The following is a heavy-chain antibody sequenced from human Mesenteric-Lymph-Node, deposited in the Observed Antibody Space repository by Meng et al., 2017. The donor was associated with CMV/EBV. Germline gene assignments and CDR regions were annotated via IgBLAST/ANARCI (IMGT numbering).Heavy chain of an antibody. J-gene: IGHJ4*02. V-gene: IGHV1-3*01. CDR3: ARARFGEFHFDY. CDR1: GYTFTSYA. CDR2: INAGNGNT. Sequence: CKASGYTFTSYAMHWVRQAPGQRLEWMGWINAGNGNTKYSQKFQGRVTITRDTSASTAYMELSSLRSEDTAVYYCARARFGEFHFDYWGQGTLVTVSS. D-gene: IGHD3-10*01.